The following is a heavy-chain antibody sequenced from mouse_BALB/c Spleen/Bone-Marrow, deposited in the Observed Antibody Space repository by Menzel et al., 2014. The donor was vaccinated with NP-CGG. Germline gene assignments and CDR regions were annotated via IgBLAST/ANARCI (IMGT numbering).Heavy chain of an antibody. J-gene: IGHJ3*01. Sequence: VQLKQSGAELVKPGASVKLSCTASGFNIKDTYMHWVKQRPEQGLEWIGRIDPANGNTKYDPKFRGKATITTDTSSNTAYLQLRSLTSEDTAVYYCARYDYRYSWFAYWGQGTLVTVSA. CDR2: IDPANGNT. CDR1: GFNIKDTY. CDR3: ARYDYRYSWFAY. V-gene: IGHV14-3*02. D-gene: IGHD2-14*01.